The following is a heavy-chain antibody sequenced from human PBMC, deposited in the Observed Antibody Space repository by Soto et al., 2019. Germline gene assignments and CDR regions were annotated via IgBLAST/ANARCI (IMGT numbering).Heavy chain of an antibody. CDR2: IYYSGST. D-gene: IGHD4-17*01. CDR1: GGSISSYY. CDR3: ARQRDYGDYFDY. V-gene: IGHV4-59*08. J-gene: IGHJ4*02. Sequence: SETLSLTCTVSGGSISSYYWSWIRQLPGKGLEWIGYIYYSGSTNYNPSLKSRVTISVDTSKNQFSLKLSSVTAADTAVYYCARQRDYGDYFDYWGQGTLVTVSS.